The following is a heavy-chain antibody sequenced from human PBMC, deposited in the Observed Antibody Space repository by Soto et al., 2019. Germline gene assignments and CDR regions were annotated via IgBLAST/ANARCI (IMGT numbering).Heavy chain of an antibody. Sequence: QVQLVQSGAEVKKPGASVKVSCKASGYTFTSYYMHWVRQAPGQGLEWMGIINPSGGSTSYAQKFQGRVTMTSNTSTSTVYMELSSLRSEETAVYYCARDNSRAIVVVVAASPSIDYWGQGTLVTVSS. V-gene: IGHV1-46*01. J-gene: IGHJ4*02. D-gene: IGHD2-15*01. CDR3: ARDNSRAIVVVVAASPSIDY. CDR1: GYTFTSYY. CDR2: INPSGGST.